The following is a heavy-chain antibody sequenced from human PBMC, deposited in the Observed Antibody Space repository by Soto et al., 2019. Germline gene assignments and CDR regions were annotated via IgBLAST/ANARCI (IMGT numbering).Heavy chain of an antibody. J-gene: IGHJ4*02. CDR1: GGSISSGNYY. V-gene: IGHV4-30-4*01. CDR2: IHYSAGT. CDR3: VRGGHGYRSFDY. Sequence: QVQLQESGPGLVKASQTLSLTCSVSGGSISSGNYYWSWIRQPPGKGLEWIGYIHYSAGTYPSPSLKRRVTFSLDTSKNQFSLKLTSLTAADTAVYYCVRGGHGYRSFDYWGQGPLVTVSS. D-gene: IGHD5-12*01.